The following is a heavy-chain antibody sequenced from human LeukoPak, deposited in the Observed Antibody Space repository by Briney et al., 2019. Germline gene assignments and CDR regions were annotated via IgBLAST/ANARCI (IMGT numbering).Heavy chain of an antibody. CDR2: VNHSGRT. V-gene: IGHV4-34*01. D-gene: IGHD1-26*01. CDR3: ARAGGSYSGLYDY. Sequence: SETLSLTCAVYGGSFSDYWWTWIRQSPGKGLEWIGEVNHSGRTNYNPSLKSRVSISVDTSKNQFSLKLSSVTAADTAVYYCARAGGSYSGLYDYWGQGTLVTVSS. CDR1: GGSFSDYW. J-gene: IGHJ4*02.